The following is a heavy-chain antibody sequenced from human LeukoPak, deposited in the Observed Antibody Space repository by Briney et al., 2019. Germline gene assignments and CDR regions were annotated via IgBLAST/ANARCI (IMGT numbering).Heavy chain of an antibody. J-gene: IGHJ4*02. V-gene: IGHV3-33*01. CDR3: ARDSCGSPSCFDY. Sequence: GGSLRLSCTASGFTFSSYGMHWDRQAPGRGLEWVAAIQYDGSIEYYADSVKGRFTISRDQSKNTLFLQVNSLRAEDTAVYYCARDSCGSPSCFDYWGQGTLVTVSS. D-gene: IGHD2-2*01. CDR1: GFTFSSYG. CDR2: IQYDGSIE.